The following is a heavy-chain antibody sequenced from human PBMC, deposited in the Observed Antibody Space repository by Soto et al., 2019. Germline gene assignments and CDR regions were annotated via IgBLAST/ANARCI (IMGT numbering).Heavy chain of an antibody. CDR1: GYNFITYG. CDR2: ISTYNGNT. CDR3: ARDVDVSGGRWAPFYY. D-gene: IGHD2-15*01. V-gene: IGHV1-18*01. Sequence: QVQLVQSGAEVKKPGASVKVSCKASGYNFITYGISWVRQAPGQGLEWMGWISTYNGNTNYTHNLQGRITVTTDTSTRTAYMELRSLTVDDTAVYYCARDVDVSGGRWAPFYYWGQGTLVTVSS. J-gene: IGHJ4*02.